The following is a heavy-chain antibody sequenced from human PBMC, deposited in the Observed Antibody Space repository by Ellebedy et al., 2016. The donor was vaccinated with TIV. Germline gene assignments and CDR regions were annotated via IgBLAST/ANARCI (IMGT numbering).Heavy chain of an antibody. CDR1: GDSVSGNSVD. CDR3: ARDFTTVRGVMNPFDY. Sequence: SETLSLTXAISGDSVSGNSVDWSWIRPSPSRGLEWPGRTYYRYMWYNYYAESVKSRITINQDTSKNQFSLQLNSVTPEDTAVYYCARDFTTVRGVMNPFDYWGQGTLVTVSS. V-gene: IGHV6-1*01. D-gene: IGHD3-10*01. J-gene: IGHJ4*02. CDR2: TYYRYMWYN.